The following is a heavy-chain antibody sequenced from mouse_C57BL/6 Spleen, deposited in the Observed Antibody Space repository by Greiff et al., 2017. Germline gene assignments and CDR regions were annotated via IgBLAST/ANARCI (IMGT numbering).Heavy chain of an antibody. CDR2: IHPNSGST. V-gene: IGHV1-64*01. Sequence: QVQLQQPGAELVKPGASVKLSCKASGYTFTSYWMHWVKQRPGQGLEWIGMIHPNSGSTNYNEKFKSKATLTVDNSSSTADMQRSSLTSEDSAVYYGAREKDGSLLSWFGDWGQGTLVTVSA. D-gene: IGHD2-3*01. J-gene: IGHJ3*01. CDR1: GYTFTSYW. CDR3: AREKDGSLLSWFGD.